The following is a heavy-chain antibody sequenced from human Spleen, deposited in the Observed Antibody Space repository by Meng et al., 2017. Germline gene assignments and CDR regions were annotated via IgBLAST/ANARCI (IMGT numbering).Heavy chain of an antibody. D-gene: IGHD4-11*01. CDR3: ARGPTTMAHDFDY. J-gene: IGHJ4*02. Sequence: HAQLQQWGAGLLEPSETLSLTCVVFGGSFSDYYWSWIRQPPGKGLEWIGEINHSGSTNYNPSLESRATISVDTSQNNLSLKLSSVTAADSAVYYCARGPTTMAHDFDYWGQGTLVTVSS. V-gene: IGHV4-34*01. CDR2: INHSGST. CDR1: GGSFSDYY.